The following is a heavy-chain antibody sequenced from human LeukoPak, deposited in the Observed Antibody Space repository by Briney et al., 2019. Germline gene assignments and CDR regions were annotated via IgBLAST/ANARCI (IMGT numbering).Heavy chain of an antibody. CDR1: GGSISSYY. J-gene: IGHJ1*01. V-gene: IGHV4-59*01. CDR3: ARAAYYYDSLSD. Sequence: SETLSLTCTVSGGSISSYYWTWIRRPPGKGLEWIGYIYYSGSTNYNPSLKSRVTISVDTSKNQSSLKLNSVTAADTAVYYCARAAYYYDSLSDWGQGTLVTVSS. CDR2: IYYSGST. D-gene: IGHD3-22*01.